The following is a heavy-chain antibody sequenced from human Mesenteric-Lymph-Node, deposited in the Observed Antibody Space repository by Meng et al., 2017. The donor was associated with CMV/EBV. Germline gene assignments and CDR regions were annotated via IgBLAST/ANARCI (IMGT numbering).Heavy chain of an antibody. D-gene: IGHD2-2*01. CDR3: ARARLGYCSSTSCSYYFDY. Sequence: FSSEDMNGVRKATGKGMEWVSAITSSGGSTYYEDSVKGRFTISRDNSKNTLYLQMNSRRAEDTAVYYCARARLGYCSSTSCSYYFDYWGQGTLVTVSS. V-gene: IGHV3-23*01. J-gene: IGHJ4*02. CDR1: FSSED. CDR2: ITSSGGST.